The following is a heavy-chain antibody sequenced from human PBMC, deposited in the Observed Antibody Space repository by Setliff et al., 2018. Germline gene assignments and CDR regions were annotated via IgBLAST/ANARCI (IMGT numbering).Heavy chain of an antibody. CDR2: ISGYNGYT. D-gene: IGHD2-21*02. Sequence: ASVKVSCKAFGYTFAKYGTSWVRQAPGQGLEWMGWISGYNGYTVYAQKLQGRVTLTTDTSTGTAYMEVRSLRSDDTAQYYCARSPPTVVVTAIQAIFDYWGQGTLVTVSS. CDR3: ARSPPTVVVTAIQAIFDY. V-gene: IGHV1-18*01. CDR1: GYTFAKYG. J-gene: IGHJ4*02.